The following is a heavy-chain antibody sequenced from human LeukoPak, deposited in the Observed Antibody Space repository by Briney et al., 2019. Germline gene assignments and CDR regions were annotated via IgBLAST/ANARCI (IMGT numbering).Heavy chain of an antibody. Sequence: KASETLSLTCTVSGGSISSSSYYWGWIRQPPGKGLEWIGSIYYSGSTNYNPSLKSRVTISVDTSKNQFSLKLSSVTAADTAVYYCARSPDYYDSSGPYYFDYWGQGTLVTVSS. CDR3: ARSPDYYDSSGPYYFDY. CDR1: GGSISSSSYY. V-gene: IGHV4-39*07. D-gene: IGHD3-22*01. CDR2: IYYSGST. J-gene: IGHJ4*02.